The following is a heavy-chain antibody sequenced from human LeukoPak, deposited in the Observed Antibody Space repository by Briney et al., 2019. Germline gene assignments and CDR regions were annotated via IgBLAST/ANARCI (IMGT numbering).Heavy chain of an antibody. V-gene: IGHV4-59*01. J-gene: IGHJ3*01. CDR2: IYYRGST. D-gene: IGHD3-22*01. Sequence: SETLSLTCTVSGGSISSYYWSWIQQPPGKGLEWIGYIYYRGSTSYNPSLKSRVTISVDTSKNQFALKLSSVTAADTAMYFCARVPYYYDSSGAFDVWGLGTMVTVSS. CDR3: ARVPYYYDSSGAFDV. CDR1: GGSISSYY.